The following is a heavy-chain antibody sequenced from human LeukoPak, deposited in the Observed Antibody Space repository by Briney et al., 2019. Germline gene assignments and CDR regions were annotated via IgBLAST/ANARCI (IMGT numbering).Heavy chain of an antibody. J-gene: IGHJ3*02. D-gene: IGHD4-23*01. Sequence: GRSLRLSCAASGLTFRNYGMQWVRQAPGKGLEWVAVIWYDGSNKYYADSVKGRFTISRDNSKNTLYLQMNSLRAEDTAVYYCAKDFSIYGGNSRGYDAFDIWGQGTMVTVSS. V-gene: IGHV3-33*06. CDR1: GLTFRNYG. CDR3: AKDFSIYGGNSRGYDAFDI. CDR2: IWYDGSNK.